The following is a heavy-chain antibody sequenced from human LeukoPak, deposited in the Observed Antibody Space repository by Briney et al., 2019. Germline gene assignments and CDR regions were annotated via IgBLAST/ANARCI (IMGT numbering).Heavy chain of an antibody. CDR2: IRSKAYGGTT. V-gene: IGHV3-49*04. J-gene: IGHJ5*02. D-gene: IGHD1-26*01. CDR3: TREGGSYSP. CDR1: GFTFGDYA. Sequence: GGSLRLSSTASGFTFGDYAMSWVRQAPGKGLEWVGFIRSKAYGGTTEYAASVKGRFTISRDDSKSIAYLQMNSLKTEDTAVYYCTREGGSYSPWGPGTLVTVSS.